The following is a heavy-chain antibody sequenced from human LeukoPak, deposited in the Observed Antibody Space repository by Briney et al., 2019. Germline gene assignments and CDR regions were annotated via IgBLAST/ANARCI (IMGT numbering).Heavy chain of an antibody. J-gene: IGHJ4*02. Sequence: GGSLTPSCLASGFTLSRYGTHWVRQAPGRGPEWVAVIWYDGSNEYYADAGKGRFTIFTKNSKNTLHLAMNRLRAEDTAVYYCARPLVGDDLDYWGEGTLVTVSS. CDR1: GFTLSRYG. D-gene: IGHD1-26*01. CDR2: IWYDGSNE. V-gene: IGHV3-33*01. CDR3: ARPLVGDDLDY.